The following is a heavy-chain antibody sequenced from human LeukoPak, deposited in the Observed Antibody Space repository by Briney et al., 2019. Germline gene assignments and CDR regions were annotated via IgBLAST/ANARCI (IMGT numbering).Heavy chain of an antibody. V-gene: IGHV4-59*01. CDR3: ARGNLAVAGFDY. CDR2: IYYSGST. Sequence: SETLSLTCTVSGGSISSDYWSWIRQPPGKGLEWIGYIYYSGSTNYNPSLKSRVTISVDTSKNQFSLKLSSVTAADTAVYYCARGNLAVAGFDYWGQGTLVTVS. D-gene: IGHD6-19*01. CDR1: GGSISSDY. J-gene: IGHJ4*02.